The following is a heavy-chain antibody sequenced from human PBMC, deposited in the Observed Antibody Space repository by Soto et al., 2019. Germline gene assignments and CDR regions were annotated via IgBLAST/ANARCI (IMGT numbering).Heavy chain of an antibody. CDR2: LSAYNGNT. V-gene: IGHV1-18*01. J-gene: IGHJ1*01. CDR1: GYTFTSYG. D-gene: IGHD2-2*01. CDR3: SREDPPSLN. Sequence: QVQLVQAGAEVKKPGASVKVSCKASGYTFTSYGISWVRQAHGQGLEWMGWLSAYNGNTNSAQKLQCRVTMTPDTPTSTAYMELRSLRSDDAAVYDCSREDPPSLNLGQGTLVTVSS.